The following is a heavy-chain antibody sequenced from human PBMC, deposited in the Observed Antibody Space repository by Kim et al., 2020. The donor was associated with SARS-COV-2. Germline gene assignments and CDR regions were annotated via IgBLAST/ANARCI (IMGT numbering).Heavy chain of an antibody. CDR1: GFPFSSYA. CDR3: AADSGIVVVTAITLGY. V-gene: IGHV3-23*01. J-gene: IGHJ4*02. D-gene: IGHD2-21*02. CDR2: ISGSGGST. Sequence: GGSLRLSCAASGFPFSSYAMSWVLQAPRKGLEWASAISGSGGSTYYADSVKGRFTISRDNSNNTLYLQMIRLRAEDTAVDYCAADSGIVVVTAITLGYWCQGTLVTVSS.